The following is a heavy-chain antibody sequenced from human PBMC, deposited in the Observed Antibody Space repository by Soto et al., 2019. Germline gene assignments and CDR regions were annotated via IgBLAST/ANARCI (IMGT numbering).Heavy chain of an antibody. CDR3: ARDSSAWPNYFDS. D-gene: IGHD6-19*01. CDR2: FSGRRGDT. V-gene: IGHV3-23*01. J-gene: IGHJ4*02. CDR1: GFSISTHA. Sequence: GGSLRLSCVASGFSISTHALTWVRQAPGKGLEWVSSFSGRRGDTYYAASVKGRFTISGDSSKNTVILQMNNLRADDTALYYCARDSSAWPNYFDSWGQGIQVTVSS.